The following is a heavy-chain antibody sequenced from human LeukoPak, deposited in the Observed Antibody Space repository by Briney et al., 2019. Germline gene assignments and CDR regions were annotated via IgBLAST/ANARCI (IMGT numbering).Heavy chain of an antibody. CDR1: GGSVSSYY. D-gene: IGHD3-3*01. CDR2: IYGGGST. J-gene: IGHJ4*02. CDR3: ARHRPTYNFWSGTFDY. Sequence: SETLSLTCTISGGSVSSYYWTWIRQPPGKGLEWIGYIYGGGSTEYNPSLRSRVAISVATSKSQFSLKLSSLAAADTAVYYCARHRPTYNFWSGTFDYWGQGALVTASS. V-gene: IGHV4-59*08.